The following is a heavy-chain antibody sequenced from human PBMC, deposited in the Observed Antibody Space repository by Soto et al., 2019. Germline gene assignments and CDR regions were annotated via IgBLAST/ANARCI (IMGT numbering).Heavy chain of an antibody. Sequence: SETLSLTCTVSGGSMRNYFWTWIRQPPGKGLEWIGYVHYSGTTSFFPSYNPSLRSRVTISEDTSKNQFSPKLLSVTTADTAVYFCAAGEASSRNLAPYYLDFWGQGTLVTVSS. J-gene: IGHJ4*02. V-gene: IGHV4-59*01. D-gene: IGHD6-13*01. CDR1: GGSMRNYF. CDR3: AAGEASSRNLAPYYLDF. CDR2: VHYSGTT.